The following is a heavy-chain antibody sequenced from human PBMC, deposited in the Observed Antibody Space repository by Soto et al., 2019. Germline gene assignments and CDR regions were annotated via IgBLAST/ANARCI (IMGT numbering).Heavy chain of an antibody. V-gene: IGHV3-66*01. CDR1: GIDVSRNY. D-gene: IGHD1-1*01. Sequence: GGSLRLSCAASGIDVSRNYISWVRQAPGKGLELVSVIYSGGLTFYADSVKGRFTISRENANNTVALQMNSLRVEDTGVHYCAKEERRNWASFDSCVHGALVTVSS. CDR2: IYSGGLT. CDR3: AKEERRNWASFDS. J-gene: IGHJ4*01.